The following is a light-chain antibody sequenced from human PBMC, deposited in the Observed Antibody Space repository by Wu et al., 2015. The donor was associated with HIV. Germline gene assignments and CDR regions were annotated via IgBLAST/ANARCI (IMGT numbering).Light chain of an antibody. J-gene: IGKJ4*01. CDR1: QDINSC. Sequence: DIQMTQSPSSLSAFVGDRVTITCQASQDINSCLSWYQLKPGKAPKLLIFDASSLEEGVPSRFSGSASGTDFIFTISSLQPEDIATYYCRQYDTLPRTFGGGPRLRSN. V-gene: IGKV1-33*01. CDR2: DAS. CDR3: RQYDTLPRT.